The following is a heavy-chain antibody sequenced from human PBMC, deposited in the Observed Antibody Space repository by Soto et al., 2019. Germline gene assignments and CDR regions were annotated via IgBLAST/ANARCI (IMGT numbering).Heavy chain of an antibody. J-gene: IGHJ4*02. CDR2: ISYDGSNK. CDR1: GFTFSSYG. Sequence: QPGGSLRLACAASGFTFSSYGMHWVRQAPGKGLEWVAVISYDGSNKYYADSVKGRFTISRDNSKNTLYLQMNSLRAEDTAVYYCAKDGPRWLQLRSGYSYFDYWGQGTLVTVSS. CDR3: AKDGPRWLQLRSGYSYFDY. V-gene: IGHV3-30*18. D-gene: IGHD5-12*01.